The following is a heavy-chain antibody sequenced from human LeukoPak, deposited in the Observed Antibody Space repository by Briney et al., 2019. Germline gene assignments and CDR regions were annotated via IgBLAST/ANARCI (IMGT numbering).Heavy chain of an antibody. CDR1: AASISSSSHH. D-gene: IGHD4/OR15-4a*01. V-gene: IGHV4-39*01. J-gene: IGHJ5*01. Sequence: SETLSLTCTVSAASISSSSHHWGWIRQSPGKGLEWIGSVYYGRTTYYSPSLDSRVTISLDTSANQFSLQLYSVTAADTAVYYCVRHDGRGGATMGAFDSWGQGSLVTVSS. CDR3: VRHDGRGGATMGAFDS. CDR2: VYYGRTT.